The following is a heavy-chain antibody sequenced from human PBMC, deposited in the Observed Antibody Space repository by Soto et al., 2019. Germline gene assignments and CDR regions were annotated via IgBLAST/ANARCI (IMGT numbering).Heavy chain of an antibody. D-gene: IGHD2-21*02. Sequence: GGSLRLSCAVSGFIFSMYSMSWVRQTPGKGLEWVAKIPQDGVDGHYADAVKGRFTISRDNGKNSLYLQMNNLRAEDTAVYYCARDHLILPAHDFFYGSDVWGRGATVTVSS. CDR2: IPQDGVDG. V-gene: IGHV3-7*03. J-gene: IGHJ6*02. CDR1: GFIFSMYS. CDR3: ARDHLILPAHDFFYGSDV.